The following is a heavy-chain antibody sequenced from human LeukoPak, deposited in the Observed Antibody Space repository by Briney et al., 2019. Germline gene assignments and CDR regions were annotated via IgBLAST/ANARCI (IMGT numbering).Heavy chain of an antibody. J-gene: IGHJ4*02. CDR3: ARKLAGYNQFDY. D-gene: IGHD1-14*01. CDR2: ISSSSSYI. V-gene: IGHV3-21*01. Sequence: KTGGSLRLSCAASGFTFSSYSMNWVRQAPGKGLEWVSSISSSSSYIYYADSVKGRFTISRDNAKNSLYLQMNSLRAEDTAVYYCARKLAGYNQFDYWGQGTLVTVSS. CDR1: GFTFSSYS.